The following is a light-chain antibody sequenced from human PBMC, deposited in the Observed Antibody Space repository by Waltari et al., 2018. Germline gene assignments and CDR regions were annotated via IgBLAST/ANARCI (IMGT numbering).Light chain of an antibody. CDR3: SSYATSNTVV. J-gene: IGLJ2*01. CDR2: DVS. CDR1: NSDIDAYDY. Sequence: VSGSPGQSITISCTGTNSDIDAYDYVSWYQQHPGKAPKLILYDVSGRPSGISNRFSGSKSDNTASLTISGLQDEDEADYYCSSYATSNTVVFGGGTKVTVL. V-gene: IGLV2-14*03.